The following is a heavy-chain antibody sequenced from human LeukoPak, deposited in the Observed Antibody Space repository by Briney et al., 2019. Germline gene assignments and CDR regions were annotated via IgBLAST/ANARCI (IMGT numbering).Heavy chain of an antibody. CDR2: IYPGDSDT. CDR3: ARQGGDGYYYGDF. CDR1: GYSFTSYW. D-gene: IGHD5-24*01. Sequence: LGESLKISRKGSGYSFTSYWIGWVRQMPGKGLEWMGIIYPGDSDTRYGPSFQGHVTISADKSISTAYLQWSSLKASDTAMYYCARQGGDGYYYGDFWGQGTLVTVSS. V-gene: IGHV5-51*01. J-gene: IGHJ4*02.